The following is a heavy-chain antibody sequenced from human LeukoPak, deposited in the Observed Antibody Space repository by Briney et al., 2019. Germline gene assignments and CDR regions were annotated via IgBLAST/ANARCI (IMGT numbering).Heavy chain of an antibody. D-gene: IGHD2-2*01. CDR3: ARDNRGYCSSTSCYFGFDY. V-gene: IGHV4-31*03. CDR1: GGSISSGGYY. CDR2: IYYSGST. Sequence: SETLSLTCTVSGGSISSGGYYWSWIRQHPGKGLEWIGYIYYSGSTYYNPSLKSRVTISVDTSKNQFSPKLSSVTAADTAVYYCARDNRGYCSSTSCYFGFDYWGQGTLVTVSS. J-gene: IGHJ4*02.